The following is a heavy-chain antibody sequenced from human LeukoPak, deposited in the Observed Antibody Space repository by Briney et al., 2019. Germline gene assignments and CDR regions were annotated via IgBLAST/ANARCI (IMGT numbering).Heavy chain of an antibody. CDR3: ATINSYGPFDY. D-gene: IGHD5-18*01. CDR1: GFTFSNYE. J-gene: IGHJ4*02. Sequence: PGGSLRLSCAASGFTFSNYEMNWVRQAPGKGLEWVSYISSSGSTIYYADSVKGRFTISRDNAKNSLYLQMNSLRAEDTAVYYCATINSYGPFDYWGQGTLVTVSS. CDR2: ISSSGSTI. V-gene: IGHV3-48*03.